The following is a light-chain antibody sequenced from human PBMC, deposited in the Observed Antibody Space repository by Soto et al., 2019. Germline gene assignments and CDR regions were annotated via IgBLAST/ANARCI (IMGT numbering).Light chain of an antibody. Sequence: EIVLTQSPGTLSLSPGERATLSCRASQSVSSSYLAWYQQKPGQAPRLLIYGASSRATGIPDRFSGSGSGTDFTLPISRLEPDDFAVYYCQQYGSSFGQGTRLEMK. CDR3: QQYGSS. CDR1: QSVSSSY. V-gene: IGKV3-20*01. J-gene: IGKJ5*01. CDR2: GAS.